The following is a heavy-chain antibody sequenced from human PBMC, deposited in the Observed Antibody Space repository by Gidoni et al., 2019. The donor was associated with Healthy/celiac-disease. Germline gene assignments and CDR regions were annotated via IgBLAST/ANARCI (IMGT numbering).Heavy chain of an antibody. CDR3: ARLAGGTITNDY. D-gene: IGHD1-1*01. CDR1: GYSFTRYW. V-gene: IGHV5-10-1*03. J-gene: IGHJ4*02. CDR2: ITPSDSYT. Sequence: EAHLVQAGAEVKKPGASLRTSCKGSGYSFTRYWFSWVRQMPGKGLVWMVRITPSDSYTNYSPSFQGHVTISADKSISTAYLQWSSLKASDTAMYYCARLAGGTITNDYWGQGTLVTVSS.